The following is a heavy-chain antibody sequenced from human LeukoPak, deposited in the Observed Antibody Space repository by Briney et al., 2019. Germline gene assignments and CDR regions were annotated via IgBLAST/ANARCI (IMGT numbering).Heavy chain of an antibody. V-gene: IGHV1-46*01. CDR2: INPSGGDT. D-gene: IGHD1-14*01. J-gene: IGHJ4*02. Sequence: ASVKVSCKASGDTSTSDYMHWVRQAPGQGLEWMGIINPSGGDTSYAQKFQGRLTMTRDTSTNTVYMELTSLRSEDTAVYYCAREVMDNLRFDYWGQGTLVTVSS. CDR3: AREVMDNLRFDY. CDR1: GDTSTSDY.